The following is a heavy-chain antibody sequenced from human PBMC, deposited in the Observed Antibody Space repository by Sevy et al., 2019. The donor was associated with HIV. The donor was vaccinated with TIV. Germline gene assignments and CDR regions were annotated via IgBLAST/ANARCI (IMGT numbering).Heavy chain of an antibody. CDR1: GFTFRTYG. J-gene: IGHJ4*02. D-gene: IGHD2-21*02. Sequence: GGSLRLSCAASGFTFRTYGMQWVRQAPSKGLEWVAFIRYDGNNKNYTDSVKGRFTISRDNSKNRLYLHMNSLRAEDTAVYYCANGDYYFDYWGQGTLVTVSS. CDR3: ANGDYYFDY. V-gene: IGHV3-30*02. CDR2: IRYDGNNK.